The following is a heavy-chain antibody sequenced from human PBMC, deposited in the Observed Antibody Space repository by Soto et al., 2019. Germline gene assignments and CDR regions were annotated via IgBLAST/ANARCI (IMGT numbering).Heavy chain of an antibody. Sequence: EVRLFESGGGLVEPGESLRLSCAASGFIFKDFAMSWVRQAPGKGLEWVSTITTSDDITYSADSVRGRFTISRDNFANTLFLQMSSLRGDDTATYYCTKGDSSGYFDPSSGYSTPDHWGQGTLVTVSS. CDR1: GFIFKDFA. J-gene: IGHJ5*02. D-gene: IGHD3-3*01. V-gene: IGHV3-23*01. CDR2: ITTSDDIT. CDR3: TKGDSSGYFDPSSGYSTPDH.